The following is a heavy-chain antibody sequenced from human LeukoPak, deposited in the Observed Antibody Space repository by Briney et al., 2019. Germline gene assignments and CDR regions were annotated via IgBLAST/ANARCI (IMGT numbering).Heavy chain of an antibody. V-gene: IGHV3-33*01. Sequence: GRSLRLSCAASGFTFSSYGMHWVRQAPGKGLEWVAVIWYDGSNKYYADSVKGRFTISRDNSKNTLYLQMNSLRAEDTAVYYCARDSGSGGAGSFPFWGQGTLVTVSS. CDR1: GFTFSSYG. CDR2: IWYDGSNK. J-gene: IGHJ4*02. CDR3: ARDSGSGGAGSFPF. D-gene: IGHD3-10*01.